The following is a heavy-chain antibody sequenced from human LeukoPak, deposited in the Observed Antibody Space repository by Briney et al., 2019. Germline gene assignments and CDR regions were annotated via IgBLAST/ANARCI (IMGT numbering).Heavy chain of an antibody. CDR3: ARRWSFDY. V-gene: IGHV3-48*03. J-gene: IGHJ4*02. D-gene: IGHD2-15*01. CDR2: ISCSGSTI. Sequence: GGSLRLSCAASGFTFSSYEMNWVRQAPGKGLEWVSYISCSGSTIYYADSVKGRFTISRDNAKNSLYLQMNSLRAEDTAVYYCARRWSFDYWGQGTLVTVSS. CDR1: GFTFSSYE.